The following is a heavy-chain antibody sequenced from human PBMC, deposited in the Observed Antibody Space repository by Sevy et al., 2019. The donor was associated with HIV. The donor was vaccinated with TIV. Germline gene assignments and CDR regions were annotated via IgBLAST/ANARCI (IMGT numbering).Heavy chain of an antibody. V-gene: IGHV3-9*01. Sequence: GGSLRLSCAASGFTFDDYAMHWVRQAPGKGLEWVSGISWNSGSIGYADSVKGRFTISRDNAKNSLYLQMNSRRAEDTALYYCAKGFHSQDAFDIWGQGTMVTVSS. CDR2: ISWNSGSI. CDR3: AKGFHSQDAFDI. CDR1: GFTFDDYA. J-gene: IGHJ3*02. D-gene: IGHD2-21*01.